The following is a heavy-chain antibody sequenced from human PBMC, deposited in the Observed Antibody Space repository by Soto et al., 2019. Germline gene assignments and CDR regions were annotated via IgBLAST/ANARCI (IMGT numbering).Heavy chain of an antibody. Sequence: SETLSLTCTVSGGSISSYYWSWIRQPPGKGLEWIGYIYYSGSTNYNPSLKSRVTISVDTSKNQFSLKLSSVTAADTAVYYCARLERYGSGPHPPTLAAYWGQGTLVT. V-gene: IGHV4-59*08. CDR1: GGSISSYY. D-gene: IGHD3-10*01. CDR3: ARLERYGSGPHPPTLAAY. CDR2: IYYSGST. J-gene: IGHJ4*02.